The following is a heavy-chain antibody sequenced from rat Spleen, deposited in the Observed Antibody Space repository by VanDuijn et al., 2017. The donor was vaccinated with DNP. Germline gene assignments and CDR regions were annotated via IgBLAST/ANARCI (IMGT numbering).Heavy chain of an antibody. V-gene: IGHV5S10*01. J-gene: IGHJ4*01. CDR3: TRIGDLHNGGDGDALDA. CDR1: GFTFSDYD. Sequence: EVQLVESGGGLVQPGRSLNLSCAASGFTFSDYDMAWVRQAPKKGLEWVATIIYDGSRTYYRDSVKGRFTISRENAQGTLYLQMNSLRSEDTATYYGTRIGDLHNGGDGDALDAWGQGTSVTVSS. CDR2: IIYDGSRT. D-gene: IGHD1-1*01.